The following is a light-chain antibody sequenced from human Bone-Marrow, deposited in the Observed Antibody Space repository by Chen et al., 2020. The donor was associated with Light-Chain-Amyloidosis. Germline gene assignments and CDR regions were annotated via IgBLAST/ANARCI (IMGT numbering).Light chain of an antibody. CDR2: DAS. CDR1: NIGSTS. V-gene: IGLV3-21*02. Sequence: SYVLTQPSSVSVAPGQTATIACGGNNIGSTSVHWYQQTPGQAPLLVVYDASDRPSGIPERLAGCNSGNTATLTSSRVEAGDEADYCCQVWDRSSDRPVFGGGTKLTVL. J-gene: IGLJ3*02. CDR3: QVWDRSSDRPV.